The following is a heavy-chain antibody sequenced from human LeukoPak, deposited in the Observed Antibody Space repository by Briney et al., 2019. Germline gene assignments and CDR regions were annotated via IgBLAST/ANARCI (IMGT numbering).Heavy chain of an antibody. V-gene: IGHV1-24*01. CDR3: ATIAGNEDWYFDL. J-gene: IGHJ2*01. CDR1: GYTLTELS. D-gene: IGHD4-23*01. Sequence: ASVKVSCKVSGYTLTELSMHWVRQAPGKGLEWMGGFDPEDGETIYAQKFQGRVTMTEDTSTDTAYMELSSLKSEDTAVYYCATIAGNEDWYFDLWGRGTLVTVSS. CDR2: FDPEDGET.